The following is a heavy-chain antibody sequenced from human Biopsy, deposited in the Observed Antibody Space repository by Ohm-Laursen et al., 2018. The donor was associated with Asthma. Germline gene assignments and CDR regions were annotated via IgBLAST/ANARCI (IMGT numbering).Heavy chain of an antibody. CDR1: GGTFNTYV. V-gene: IGHV1-69*01. CDR2: LNSVFGPT. D-gene: IGHD2-2*01. J-gene: IGHJ4*02. CDR3: ARKAGSCISRTCYSLDF. Sequence: SSVKVSCKFLGGTFNTYVIGWVRQAPGQGLEWMGGLNSVFGPTTYPQKFQDRVTITADDSTSTVYMELSSLRSEDTAVYYCARKAGSCISRTCYSLDFWGQGTLVTVSS.